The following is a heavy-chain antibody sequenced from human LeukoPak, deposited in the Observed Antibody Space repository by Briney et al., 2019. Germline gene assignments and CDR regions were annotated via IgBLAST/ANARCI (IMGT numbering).Heavy chain of an antibody. V-gene: IGHV4-39*07. J-gene: IGHJ6*02. D-gene: IGHD3-3*01. Sequence: SETLSLTCTVSGGSISSSSYYWGWIRQPPGKGLEWIGSIYYSGSTYYNPSLKSRVTISVDTSKNQFSLKLSSVTAADTAVYYCARVDYDFWSGSTNGMDVWGQGTTVTVSS. CDR2: IYYSGST. CDR1: GGSISSSSYY. CDR3: ARVDYDFWSGSTNGMDV.